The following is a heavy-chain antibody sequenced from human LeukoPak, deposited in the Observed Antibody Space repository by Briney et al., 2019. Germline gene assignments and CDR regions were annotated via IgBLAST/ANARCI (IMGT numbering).Heavy chain of an antibody. CDR3: AKDHLHYYDSSGYYYDY. CDR2: ISGSGGST. D-gene: IGHD3-22*01. J-gene: IGHJ4*02. CDR1: GFTFSDYY. V-gene: IGHV3-23*01. Sequence: GGSLRLSCAASGFTFSDYYMSWVRQAPGKGLEWVSAISGSGGSTYYADSVKGRFTISRDNSKNTLYLQMNSLRAEDTAVYYCAKDHLHYYDSSGYYYDYWGQGTLVTVSS.